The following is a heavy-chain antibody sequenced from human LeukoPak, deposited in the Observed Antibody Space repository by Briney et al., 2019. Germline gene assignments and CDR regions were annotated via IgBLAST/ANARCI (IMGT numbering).Heavy chain of an antibody. J-gene: IGHJ3*02. Sequence: ASVKVSCKASGYTFTSYDINWVRQATGQGLEWMGWMNPNSGNTGYAQKFQGRVTMTRITSISTAYMELSSLRSEDTAVYYCASSVGERDAFDIWGQGTMVTVSS. V-gene: IGHV1-8*01. CDR3: ASSVGERDAFDI. CDR1: GYTFTSYD. CDR2: MNPNSGNT. D-gene: IGHD1-26*01.